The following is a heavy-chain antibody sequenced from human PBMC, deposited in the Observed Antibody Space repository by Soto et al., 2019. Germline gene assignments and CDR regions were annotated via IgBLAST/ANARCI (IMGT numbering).Heavy chain of an antibody. CDR3: ARGYFDPGHGYDP. CDR1: GHLFNNHW. J-gene: IGHJ5*02. D-gene: IGHD3-9*01. V-gene: IGHV5-51*01. Sequence: GESLKISCKGPGHLFNNHWIGWVRQTPGKGLEWMGLIFTRDSETKTSPSFQGHVSFSVDNSINTVYLQWTSLKTTDTGIYFCARGYFDPGHGYDPWGQGTLRAVAS. CDR2: IFTRDSET.